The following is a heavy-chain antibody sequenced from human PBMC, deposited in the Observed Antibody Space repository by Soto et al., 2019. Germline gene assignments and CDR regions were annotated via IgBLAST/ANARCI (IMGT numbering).Heavy chain of an antibody. CDR1: GLTFRSYW. J-gene: IGHJ5*02. CDR3: VRGMQVGRLDP. D-gene: IGHD2-8*01. CDR2: INTDGSVA. V-gene: IGHV3-74*03. Sequence: EVQLVESGGGLVQPGESLRLSCAASGLTFRSYWMHWVRQAPGKGLVWVSRINTDGSVAMYVDSVKGRFTISRDNAKNTLYLPMDRLRAEGTAFYYWVRGMQVGRLDPRGPGTLVTLSS.